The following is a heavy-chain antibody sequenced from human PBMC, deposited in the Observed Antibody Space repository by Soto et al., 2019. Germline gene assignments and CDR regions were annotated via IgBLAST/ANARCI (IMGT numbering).Heavy chain of an antibody. V-gene: IGHV3-49*03. CDR3: TRDFGGMIVVVTDAFDI. CDR1: GFTFGEYA. Sequence: HPWGSLRLSCAASGFTFGEYAMSWFRQAPGKGLEWVGFIRSKAYGGTTEYAASVKGRFTISRDDSKSIAYLQMNSLKTEDTAVYYCTRDFGGMIVVVTDAFDIWGQGTMVTVSS. CDR2: IRSKAYGGTT. D-gene: IGHD3-22*01. J-gene: IGHJ3*02.